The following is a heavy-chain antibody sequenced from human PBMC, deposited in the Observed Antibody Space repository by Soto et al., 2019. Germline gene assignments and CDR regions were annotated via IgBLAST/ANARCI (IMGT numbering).Heavy chain of an antibody. CDR2: ISWNSGSI. CDR1: GFTFDDYA. J-gene: IGHJ4*02. V-gene: IGHV3-9*01. CDR3: AKDNFWKYQLLRPGYFDY. Sequence: EVQLVESGGGLVQPGRSLRLSCAASGFTFDDYAMHWVRQAPGKGLEWVSGISWNSGSIGYADSVKGRFTISRDNAKNSLYLQMNSLRAEDTALYYCAKDNFWKYQLLRPGYFDYWGQGTLVTVSS. D-gene: IGHD2-2*01.